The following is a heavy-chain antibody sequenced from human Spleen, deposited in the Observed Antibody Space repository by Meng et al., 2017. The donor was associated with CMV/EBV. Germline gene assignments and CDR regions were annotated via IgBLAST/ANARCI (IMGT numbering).Heavy chain of an antibody. J-gene: IGHJ4*02. CDR3: ARGGGEWLRDY. V-gene: IGHV4-34*01. CDR1: GVFFSGDY. D-gene: IGHD5-12*01. Sequence: VRIPEWSAGLVKRSDTLSLTCAVYGVFFSGDYWNWIRQPPGKGLEWIGEINHSGSNKYNPSLKSRVNISVDTSKNQFSLTLSSVTAADTAVYYCARGGGEWLRDYWGQGTLVTVSS. CDR2: INHSGSN.